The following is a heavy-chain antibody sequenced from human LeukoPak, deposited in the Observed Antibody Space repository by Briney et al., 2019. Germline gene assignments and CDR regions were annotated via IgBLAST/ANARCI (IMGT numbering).Heavy chain of an antibody. V-gene: IGHV3-7*05. CDR1: GFTFSNYG. CDR2: IKRDGSEK. D-gene: IGHD3-3*01. J-gene: IGHJ4*02. Sequence: GGPLRLSCAAPGFTFSNYGMSGVRQAPGKGLEWVANIKRDGSEKNYAESVKGRFTISRDNAKKSLYLQMNSLRADDTAVYFCASEFLGYWGQGTLVTVSS. CDR3: ASEFLGY.